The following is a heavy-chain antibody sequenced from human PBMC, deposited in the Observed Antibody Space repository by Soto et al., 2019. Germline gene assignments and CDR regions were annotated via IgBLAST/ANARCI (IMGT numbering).Heavy chain of an antibody. CDR2: ISWNSAMI. D-gene: IGHD3-10*01. Sequence: EVQLVESGGGLVQPGRSLRLSCAASGFTFDDFAMHWVRQARGKCPEWGSGISWNSAMIGYAESVKGRFTISRDNAKKSLYLQMNSLRSEATALYFCAKDNRADRGAFDYWGQGTLVSVFS. V-gene: IGHV3-9*01. J-gene: IGHJ4*02. CDR3: AKDNRADRGAFDY. CDR1: GFTFDDFA.